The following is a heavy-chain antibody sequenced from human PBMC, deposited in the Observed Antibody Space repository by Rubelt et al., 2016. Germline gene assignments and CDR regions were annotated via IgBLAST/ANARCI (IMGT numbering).Heavy chain of an antibody. D-gene: IGHD2-15*01. J-gene: IGHJ1*01. CDR3: ARDSEVAAGDFQH. CDR2: ISAYNGNT. Sequence: QVQLVQSGAEVKKPGASVKVSCKASGYSFTSYGISWVRQAPGQGLEWMGWISAYNGNTNFAQKSQGRVTMTTDTCTSTGYMELRSLRSDDTAVSDCARDSEVAAGDFQHWGQGTLVTVSS. CDR1: GYSFTSYG. V-gene: IGHV1-18*01.